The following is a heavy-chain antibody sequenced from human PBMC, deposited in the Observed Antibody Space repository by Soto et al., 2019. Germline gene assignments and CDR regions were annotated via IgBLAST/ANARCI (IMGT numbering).Heavy chain of an antibody. CDR2: ISAYNGNT. J-gene: IGHJ1*01. V-gene: IGHV1-18*04. Sequence: QVQLVQSGVEVKKPGASVKVSCKASGYTFPNYGINWVRQAPGQGLEWMGWISAYNGNTDYAQKLQGRVTMTTDTSTTTAYMEVTNLRSDDTAVYYCARNVIPCCVSDSYPGYFHHWGQGTLVMVSS. D-gene: IGHD2-21*02. CDR3: ARNVIPCCVSDSYPGYFHH. CDR1: GYTFPNYG.